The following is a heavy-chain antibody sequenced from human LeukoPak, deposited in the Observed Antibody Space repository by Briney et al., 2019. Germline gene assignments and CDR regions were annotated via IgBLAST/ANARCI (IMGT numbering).Heavy chain of an antibody. CDR1: GFTVSSNY. CDR2: IYSGGST. J-gene: IGHJ4*02. Sequence: PGGSLRLSCAASGFTVSSNYMSWVRQAPGKGLEWASVIYSGGSTYYADSVKGRFTISRVNSKNTLYLQMNSLRAEDTAVYYCAREGYDSSGYYYFDYWGQGTLVTVSS. CDR3: AREGYDSSGYYYFDY. V-gene: IGHV3-53*01. D-gene: IGHD3-22*01.